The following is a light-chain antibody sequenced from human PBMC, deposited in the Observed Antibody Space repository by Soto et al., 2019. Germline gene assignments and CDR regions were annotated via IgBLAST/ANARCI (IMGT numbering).Light chain of an antibody. V-gene: IGLV2-23*01. J-gene: IGLJ3*02. CDR2: EGS. CDR1: SSDFGSYNL. CDR3: CSYAGSSTGV. Sequence: QSALTLPASVSGSPGQSITISCTGTSSDFGSYNLVSWYQQHPGKAPKLMIYEGSKRPSGVSNRFSGSKSGNTASLTISGLQAEDEADYYCCSYAGSSTGVFGGGTKLTVL.